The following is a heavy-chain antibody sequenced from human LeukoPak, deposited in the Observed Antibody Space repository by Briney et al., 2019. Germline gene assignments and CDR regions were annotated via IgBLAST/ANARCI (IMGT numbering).Heavy chain of an antibody. CDR3: VRGTIAAAGIDY. Sequence: GGSLRLSCAASGFTFSSCSMHWVRQAPGKGLVWVSRIKGDGSSISYADYVKGRFTIFRDNAKNTLFLQMDSLRAEDTAVYYCVRGTIAAAGIDYWGQGTLVTVSS. J-gene: IGHJ4*02. CDR2: IKGDGSSI. CDR1: GFTFSSCS. V-gene: IGHV3-74*01. D-gene: IGHD6-13*01.